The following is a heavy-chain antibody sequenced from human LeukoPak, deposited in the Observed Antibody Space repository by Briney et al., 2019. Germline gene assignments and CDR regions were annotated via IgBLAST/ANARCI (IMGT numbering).Heavy chain of an antibody. CDR2: ISGSGGST. Sequence: GGSLRLSCAPSGFTFSSYAMIWVRQAPGKGLEWVSAISGSGGSTYYADSVKGRFTISRDNSKNTLYLQVNSLRAEDTAVYYCAKEGYSSGWYIYYLDYWGQGTLVTVSS. CDR1: GFTFSSYA. CDR3: AKEGYSSGWYIYYLDY. J-gene: IGHJ4*02. V-gene: IGHV3-23*01. D-gene: IGHD6-19*01.